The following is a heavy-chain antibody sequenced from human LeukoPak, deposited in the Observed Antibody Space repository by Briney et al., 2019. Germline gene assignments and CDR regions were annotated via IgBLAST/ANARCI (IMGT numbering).Heavy chain of an antibody. CDR2: VSNDGNTK. D-gene: IGHD1-26*01. Sequence: PGGSLRLSCAASGFTFSSYNMEWVRQAPAKGLEWVAVVSNDGNTKYHADSVKGRFTISRDNSKETLFLQMDSLRVEDTAVYYCVRDGIVGAGGDYWGQGTLVTVSS. V-gene: IGHV3-30-3*01. J-gene: IGHJ4*02. CDR1: GFTFSSYN. CDR3: VRDGIVGAGGDY.